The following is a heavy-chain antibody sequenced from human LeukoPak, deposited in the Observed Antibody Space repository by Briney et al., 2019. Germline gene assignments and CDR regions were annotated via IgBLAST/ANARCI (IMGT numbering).Heavy chain of an antibody. CDR2: IYFSGST. CDR3: ARLDHYYDSSGFYLFDY. D-gene: IGHD3-22*01. V-gene: IGHV4-59*12. J-gene: IGHJ4*02. Sequence: GSLRLSCAASGFTFSSYEMNWIRQPPGKGLEWIGNIYFSGSTYYNPSLKSRATISVDTSKNQFSLKLTSVTAADTAVYFCARLDHYYDSSGFYLFDYWGQGTLVTVSS. CDR1: GFTFSSYE.